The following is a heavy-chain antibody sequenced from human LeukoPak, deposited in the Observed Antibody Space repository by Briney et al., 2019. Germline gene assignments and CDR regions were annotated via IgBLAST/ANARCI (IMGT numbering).Heavy chain of an antibody. D-gene: IGHD2-21*01. Sequence: PGGSLRLSCGASGFTLRSSYVSCVPQAPGKGLEWVSVIYSGGSTYYADSVKGRFTISRENSKDTLYLQMNSLRAADTAVYYCARGWLVSAIRALYWYFDLCGRGTLVTVSS. CDR3: ARGWLVSAIRALYWYFDL. CDR2: IYSGGST. V-gene: IGHV3-53*01. J-gene: IGHJ2*01. CDR1: GFTLRSSY.